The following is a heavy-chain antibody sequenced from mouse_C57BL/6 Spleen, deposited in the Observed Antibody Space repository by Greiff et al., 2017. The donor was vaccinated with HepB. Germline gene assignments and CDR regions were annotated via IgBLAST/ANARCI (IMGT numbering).Heavy chain of an antibody. D-gene: IGHD1-1*01. V-gene: IGHV2-5*01. J-gene: IGHJ1*03. Sequence: VKLMESGPGLVQPSQSLSITCTVSGFSLTSYGVHWVRQSPGKGLEWLGVIWRGGSTDYNAAFMSRLSITKDNSKSQVFFKMNSLQADDTAIYYCAKEGITTVVAPYWYFDVWGTGTTVTVSS. CDR2: IWRGGST. CDR3: AKEGITTVVAPYWYFDV. CDR1: GFSLTSYG.